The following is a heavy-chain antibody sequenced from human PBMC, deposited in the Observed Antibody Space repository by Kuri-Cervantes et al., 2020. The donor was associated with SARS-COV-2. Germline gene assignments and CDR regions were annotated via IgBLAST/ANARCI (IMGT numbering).Heavy chain of an antibody. CDR1: GFNFSRTD. V-gene: IGHV3-30*18. CDR3: SKDRVGVQGF. Sequence: GESLKISCAASGFNFSRTDMHWVRQAPGKGLEWVAVISHDGKNKKCIASGKGRFTISRDNSQNTLCLHMKSLRSEDTAMYYCSKDRVGVQGFWGQGTLVTVSS. J-gene: IGHJ4*02. D-gene: IGHD2-21*01. CDR2: ISHDGKNK.